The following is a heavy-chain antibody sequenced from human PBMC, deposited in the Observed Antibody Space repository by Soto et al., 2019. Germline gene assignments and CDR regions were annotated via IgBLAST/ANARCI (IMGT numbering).Heavy chain of an antibody. D-gene: IGHD6-19*01. V-gene: IGHV3-23*01. Sequence: EVQLLESGGGLVQPGGSLRLSCAASGFIFTSYAMSWVRQAPGKGLEWVSGISNSGGSTDYADSVKGRFFISRDNSKNTLNLQMNSLRAEDTAVFYCARSGWHDAFDIWGQGTMVTVSS. CDR2: ISNSGGST. CDR3: ARSGWHDAFDI. CDR1: GFIFTSYA. J-gene: IGHJ3*02.